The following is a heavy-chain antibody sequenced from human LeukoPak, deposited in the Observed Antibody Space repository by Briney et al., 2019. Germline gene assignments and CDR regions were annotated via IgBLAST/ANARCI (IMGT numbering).Heavy chain of an antibody. D-gene: IGHD3-22*01. V-gene: IGHV1-18*01. CDR2: ISAYNGNT. J-gene: IGHJ4*02. Sequence: GASVKVSCKASGYTFTSYGTSWVRQAPGQGLEWMGWISAYNGNTNYAQKLQGRVTMTTDTSTSTAYMELRSLRSDDTAVYYCARGWRPYYYDGSGYYPMGYWGQGTLVTVSS. CDR3: ARGWRPYYYDGSGYYPMGY. CDR1: GYTFTSYG.